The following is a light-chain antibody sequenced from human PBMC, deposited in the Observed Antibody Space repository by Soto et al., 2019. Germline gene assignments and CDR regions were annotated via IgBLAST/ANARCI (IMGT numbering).Light chain of an antibody. CDR2: DAS. CDR3: QHYVSPPIT. CDR1: ESVSTY. V-gene: IGKV3-11*01. Sequence: EIVLTDSPATLSWSPGERAVLSCRASESVSTYLTWYQQKPGQAPRLLIYDASSRATGIPTRFSGSGSGTDFSLTISSLEPEDFAVYYCQHYVSPPITFGQGTRLEIK. J-gene: IGKJ5*01.